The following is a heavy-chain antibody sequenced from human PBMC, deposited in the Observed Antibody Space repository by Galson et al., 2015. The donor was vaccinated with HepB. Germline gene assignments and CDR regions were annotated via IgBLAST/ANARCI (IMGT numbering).Heavy chain of an antibody. CDR1: GFTFSSYA. J-gene: IGHJ4*02. CDR2: ISGSGGST. V-gene: IGHV3-23*01. CDR3: AKVRWLISGVYDFFDY. D-gene: IGHD5-24*01. Sequence: SLRLSCAASGFTFSSYAMSWVRQAPGKGLEWVSAISGSGGSTYYADSVKGRFTISRDNSKNTLYLQMNSLRAEDTAVYYCAKVRWLISGVYDFFDYWGQGTLVTVSS.